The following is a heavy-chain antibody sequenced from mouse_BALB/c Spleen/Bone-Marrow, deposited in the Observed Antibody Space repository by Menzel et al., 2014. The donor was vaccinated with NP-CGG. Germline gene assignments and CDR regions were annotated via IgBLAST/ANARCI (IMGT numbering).Heavy chain of an antibody. V-gene: IGHV2-9*02. J-gene: IGHJ4*01. CDR1: GFSLTSYG. D-gene: IGHD2-3*01. CDR3: AREDGYFHYYAVDY. Sequence: VQGVESGPGLVSPSQRLSITCTVSGFSLTSYGVHWVRQPPGKGLEWLGIIWAGGSTNYNSALMSRLSISKDNSKSQVFLKMNSLQTDDTAMYYCAREDGYFHYYAVDYWGQGTSVTVSS. CDR2: IWAGGST.